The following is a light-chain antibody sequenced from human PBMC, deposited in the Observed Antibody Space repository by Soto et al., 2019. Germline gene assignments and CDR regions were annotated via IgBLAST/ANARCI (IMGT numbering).Light chain of an antibody. Sequence: QSVLTQPPSASGTPGQRVTISCSGSSSNIGSNNVNWYQQLPRTAPKLLTYSDNQRPSGVPDRFSGSKSGTSASLAISGLQSDDEADYYCAVWDDSLNGVVFGGGTKLTVL. J-gene: IGLJ2*01. CDR2: SDN. CDR1: SSNIGSNN. CDR3: AVWDDSLNGVV. V-gene: IGLV1-44*01.